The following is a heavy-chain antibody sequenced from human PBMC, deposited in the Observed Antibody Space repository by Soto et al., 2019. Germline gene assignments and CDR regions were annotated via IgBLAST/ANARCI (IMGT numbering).Heavy chain of an antibody. CDR2: MNPGSGDT. V-gene: IGHV1-8*01. Sequence: GXSVKVSCKASGYSFTNNDVSWVRQATGQGLERMGWMNPGSGDTGYAQKFQGRVTMTRDISIATAYMELSSLRSDDTAIYFCARMATFGSLNWFDPWGQGTQVTVSS. CDR1: GYSFTNND. D-gene: IGHD3-16*01. J-gene: IGHJ5*02. CDR3: ARMATFGSLNWFDP.